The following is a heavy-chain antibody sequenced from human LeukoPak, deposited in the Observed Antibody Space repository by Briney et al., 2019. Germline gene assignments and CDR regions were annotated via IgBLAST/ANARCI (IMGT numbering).Heavy chain of an antibody. V-gene: IGHV5-51*01. J-gene: IGHJ4*02. Sequence: PGESLNISCKGSGXTFTSYWSGWVRQMPGKGLEWMGIIYPGDSDTRYSPSFQGQVTISADKSISTAYLQWSSLKASDTAMYYCARLANYGSGSYVFDYWGQGTLVTVSS. D-gene: IGHD3-10*01. CDR2: IYPGDSDT. CDR3: ARLANYGSGSYVFDY. CDR1: GXTFTSYW.